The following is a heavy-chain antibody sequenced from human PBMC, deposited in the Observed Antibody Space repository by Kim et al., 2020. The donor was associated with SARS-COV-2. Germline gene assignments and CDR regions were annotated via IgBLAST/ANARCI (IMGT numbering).Heavy chain of an antibody. CDR3: ARDLAYGDFHYYFDY. Sequence: ADSVRGRLTVSRDSAKNSLYLHMKNLRVEDTAVYYCARDLAYGDFHYYFDYWGQGTLVTVSS. J-gene: IGHJ4*02. V-gene: IGHV3-21*06. D-gene: IGHD4-17*01.